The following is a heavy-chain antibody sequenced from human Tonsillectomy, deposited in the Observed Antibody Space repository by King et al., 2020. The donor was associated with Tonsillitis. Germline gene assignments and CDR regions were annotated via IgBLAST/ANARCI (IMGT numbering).Heavy chain of an antibody. J-gene: IGHJ4*02. Sequence: VQLVESGGGLVQPGGSLRLSCSASGFTFRSYAMSLVRQAPGKGLEWVSAIIGEGGRTYYEDSVKGRFTISRDNSKNTLYLQMNRLRAEDTAVYYCAKDGFWSSSSKWGQGTLVTVSS. V-gene: IGHV3-23*04. CDR1: GFTFRSYA. CDR3: AKDGFWSSSSK. D-gene: IGHD6-6*01. CDR2: IIGEGGRT.